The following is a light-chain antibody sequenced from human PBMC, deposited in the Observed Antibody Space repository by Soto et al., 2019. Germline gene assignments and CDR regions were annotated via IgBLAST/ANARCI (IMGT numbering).Light chain of an antibody. V-gene: IGKV3-20*01. CDR1: RSVSGNY. Sequence: VLTQSPGTLSVSPGERATLSCRASRSVSGNYLAWYQQKLGRPPRLLIYGESSRASGVTDRFTGSGSGTNFTLTIDRLEPEDFAVYYCQQCDGTSWTFGQGTKVDLK. CDR3: QQCDGTSWT. J-gene: IGKJ1*01. CDR2: GES.